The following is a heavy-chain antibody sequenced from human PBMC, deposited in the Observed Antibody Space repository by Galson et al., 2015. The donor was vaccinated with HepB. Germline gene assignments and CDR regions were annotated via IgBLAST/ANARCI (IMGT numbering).Heavy chain of an antibody. V-gene: IGHV1-69*04. Sequence: SVKVSCKASGGTFSSYTISWVRQAPGQGLEWMGRIIPILGIANYAQKFQGRVTITADKSTSTAYMELSSLRSEDTAVYYCAREVHCGGDCYWLGDAFDIRGQGTMVTVSS. CDR3: AREVHCGGDCYWLGDAFDI. J-gene: IGHJ3*02. CDR2: IIPILGIA. D-gene: IGHD2-21*02. CDR1: GGTFSSYT.